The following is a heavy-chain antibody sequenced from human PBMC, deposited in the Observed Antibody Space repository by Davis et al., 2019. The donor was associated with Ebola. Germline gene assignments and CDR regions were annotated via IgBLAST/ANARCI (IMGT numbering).Heavy chain of an antibody. CDR2: ISPYNGIT. CDR3: ARDSFCTYGVCNDRDYDY. D-gene: IGHD2-8*01. Sequence: ASVKVSCKASGYTFMSYGISWVRQAPGQGLEWMGWISPYNGITNYAQRFRGRVTMTTDTSTSTAYMELRSLRSDDTAMYYCARDSFCTYGVCNDRDYDYWGQGTLVTVSS. CDR1: GYTFMSYG. V-gene: IGHV1-18*04. J-gene: IGHJ4*02.